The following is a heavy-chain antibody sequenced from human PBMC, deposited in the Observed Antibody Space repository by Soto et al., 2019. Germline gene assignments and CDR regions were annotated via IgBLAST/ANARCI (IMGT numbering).Heavy chain of an antibody. J-gene: IGHJ4*02. Sequence: GGALRLSCVASGCTFSNYAMNWVRQAPGKGLEWVAVISYDGSNKYYADSVKGRITISRDNSRNTLYLQMNNLRAEDTAMYYCARDLGNNYGSFAYWGQGTLVTVSS. D-gene: IGHD4-17*01. V-gene: IGHV3-30-3*01. CDR3: ARDLGNNYGSFAY. CDR2: ISYDGSNK. CDR1: GCTFSNYA.